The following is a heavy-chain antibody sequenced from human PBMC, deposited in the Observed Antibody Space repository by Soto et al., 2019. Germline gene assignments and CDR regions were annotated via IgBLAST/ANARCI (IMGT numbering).Heavy chain of an antibody. Sequence: VGSLRLSCAASGIIVSNHDMHWVRHVAGKGLEWVAAIGTVGDTYYPASVKGRFIISKENAKNSLDLQMNSLGAGDTAVYYCARERITKYGFDAFDIWGQGTMVTVSS. V-gene: IGHV3-13*01. CDR3: ARERITKYGFDAFDI. D-gene: IGHD1-20*01. J-gene: IGHJ3*02. CDR2: IGTVGDT. CDR1: GIIVSNHD.